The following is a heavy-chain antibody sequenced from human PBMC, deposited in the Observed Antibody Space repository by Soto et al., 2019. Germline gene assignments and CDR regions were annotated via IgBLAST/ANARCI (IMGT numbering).Heavy chain of an antibody. D-gene: IGHD6-13*01. CDR1: GGSISSYY. Sequence: QVQLQESGPGLVKPSETLSLTCTVSGGSISSYYWSWIRQPPGKGLEWIAYIYYSGSTNYNPSLKSRVTISVDTSKNQFSLKLSSVTAADTAVYYCASYIAAAGTGFDPWGQGTLVTVSS. CDR3: ASYIAAAGTGFDP. V-gene: IGHV4-59*08. CDR2: IYYSGST. J-gene: IGHJ5*02.